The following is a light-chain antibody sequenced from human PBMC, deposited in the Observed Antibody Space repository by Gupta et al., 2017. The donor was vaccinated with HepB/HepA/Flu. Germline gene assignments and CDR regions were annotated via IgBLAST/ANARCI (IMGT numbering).Light chain of an antibody. CDR3: QQYYSAPRT. Sequence: DIVMTQSPDSLAVSLGERATINCKSSQNILYNSYNKHYLAWYQQKPGQPPKLLFYWASTRESGVPDRFSGSGSGTDFSLTISSLQAEDVAVYYCQQYYSAPRTFGVGTKVEIK. CDR2: WAS. V-gene: IGKV4-1*01. CDR1: QNILYNSYNKHY. J-gene: IGKJ3*01.